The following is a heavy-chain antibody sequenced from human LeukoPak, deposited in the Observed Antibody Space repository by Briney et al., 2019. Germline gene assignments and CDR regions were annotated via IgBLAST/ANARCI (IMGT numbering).Heavy chain of an antibody. J-gene: IGHJ6*02. CDR3: ARDFQLWPYYYYGMDV. V-gene: IGHV1-69*04. CDR1: GGTFSSYA. Sequence: ASVKVSCKASGGTFSSYAISWVRQAPGQGLEWMGRIIPILGIANYAQKFQGRVTITADKSTSTAYMELGSLRSEDTAVYYCARDFQLWPYYYYGMDVWGQGTTVTVSS. CDR2: IIPILGIA. D-gene: IGHD3-16*01.